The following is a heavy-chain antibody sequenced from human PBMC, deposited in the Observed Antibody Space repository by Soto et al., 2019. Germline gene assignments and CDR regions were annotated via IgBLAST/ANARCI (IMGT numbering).Heavy chain of an antibody. Sequence: GASVKVSCKAFGGSFSDYAISWVRQAPGQGLEWMGGIIHIFGTPNYAQKFQDRVTFTAHESTNTAYMELSRLTSEDTAVYYCARDRAPRGWSYLDLWGQGTQVTVSS. CDR1: GGSFSDYA. CDR2: IIHIFGTP. J-gene: IGHJ4*02. D-gene: IGHD2-15*01. V-gene: IGHV1-69*13. CDR3: ARDRAPRGWSYLDL.